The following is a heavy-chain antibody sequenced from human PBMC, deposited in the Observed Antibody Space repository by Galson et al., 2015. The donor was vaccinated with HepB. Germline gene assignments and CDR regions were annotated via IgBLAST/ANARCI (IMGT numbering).Heavy chain of an antibody. CDR2: INPDGSEK. V-gene: IGHV3-7*03. CDR1: GFTLRSHW. CDR3: ARTAATGRGLDH. D-gene: IGHD6-25*01. Sequence: SLRLSCAASGFTLRSHWVSWVRQAPGKGLECVAHINPDGSEKRYVDAVKGRFSVSKDNAMNSVQLQMSSLRVEDTAVYFCARTAATGRGLDHWAQGSLVIVSS. J-gene: IGHJ4*02.